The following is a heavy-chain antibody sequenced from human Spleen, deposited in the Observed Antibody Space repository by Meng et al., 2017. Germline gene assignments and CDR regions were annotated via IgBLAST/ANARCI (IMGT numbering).Heavy chain of an antibody. V-gene: IGHV3-33*06. D-gene: IGHD3-3*01. CDR2: IWYDGSNK. Sequence: GGSLRLSCAASGFTFSSYGMHWVRQAPGKGLEWVAVIWYDGSNKYYADSVKGRFTISRDNSKNTLYLQMNSLRAEDTAVYYCAKGAVGPGDTYYDFWSGYYGDAFDIWGQGTMVTVSS. CDR3: AKGAVGPGDTYYDFWSGYYGDAFDI. CDR1: GFTFSSYG. J-gene: IGHJ3*02.